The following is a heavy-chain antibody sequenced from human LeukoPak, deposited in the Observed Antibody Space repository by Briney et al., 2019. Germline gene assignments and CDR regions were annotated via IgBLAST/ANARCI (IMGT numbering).Heavy chain of an antibody. CDR3: TRVGDYGGNWAWYFDL. CDR1: GFTFSSYW. V-gene: IGHV3-74*01. CDR2: IKSDGSNT. J-gene: IGHJ2*01. D-gene: IGHD4-23*01. Sequence: PGGSLRLSCAASGFTFSSYWMHWVRQAPGKGLVWVSRIKSDGSNTNYADSVKGRFTISRDNAKNTLYLQMNSLRAEDTAVYYCTRVGDYGGNWAWYFDLWGRGTLLTVSS.